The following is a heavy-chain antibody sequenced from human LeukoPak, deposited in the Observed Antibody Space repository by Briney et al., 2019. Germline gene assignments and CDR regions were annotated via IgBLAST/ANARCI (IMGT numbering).Heavy chain of an antibody. V-gene: IGHV1-3*04. D-gene: IGHD3-22*01. Sequence: ASVKVSCKASGYTLTSYAMYWVRQAPGQRLEWMGWINTGNGNTKYSQKFQGRVTITRDTSASTAYMELSSLRSEDTAVYYCARAPYYFDSRGYYYGQFDYWGQGTLVTASS. J-gene: IGHJ4*02. CDR3: ARAPYYFDSRGYYYGQFDY. CDR2: INTGNGNT. CDR1: GYTLTSYA.